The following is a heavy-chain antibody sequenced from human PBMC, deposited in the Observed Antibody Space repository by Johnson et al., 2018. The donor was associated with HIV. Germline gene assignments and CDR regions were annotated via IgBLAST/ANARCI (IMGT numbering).Heavy chain of an antibody. CDR2: INWSGDST. CDR3: ARGKGAAAGLDAFDI. CDR1: GFTFSDYY. J-gene: IGHJ3*02. V-gene: IGHV3-20*04. Sequence: VQLVESGGGLVQPGRSLKLSCAASGFTFSDYYMSWIRQAPGKGLEWVTGINWSGDSTEYADSVKGRFTVSRDNARNSLYLQINGLRAEDTAFYYCARGKGAAAGLDAFDIWGQGTMVTVSS. D-gene: IGHD6-13*01.